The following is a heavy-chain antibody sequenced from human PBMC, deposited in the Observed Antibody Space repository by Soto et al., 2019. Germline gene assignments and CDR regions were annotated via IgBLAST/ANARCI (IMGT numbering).Heavy chain of an antibody. V-gene: IGHV3-15*07. CDR2: IKSKTDGGTT. D-gene: IGHD2-21*02. Sequence: GGFLRLSCAASGFTFSNAWMNWVRQAPGKGLEWVGRIKSKTDGGTTDYAAPVKGRFTISRDDSKNTLYLQMNSLKTEDTAVYYCTTEIGTSYCGGDCYSLADYYYGMDVWGQETTVTVSS. CDR3: TTEIGTSYCGGDCYSLADYYYGMDV. J-gene: IGHJ6*02. CDR1: GFTFSNAW.